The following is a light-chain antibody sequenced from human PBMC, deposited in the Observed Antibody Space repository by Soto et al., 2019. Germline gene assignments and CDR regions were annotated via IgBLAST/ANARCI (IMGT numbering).Light chain of an antibody. CDR1: SSDVGSHNF. V-gene: IGLV2-14*02. Sequence: QSALTQPASVSGSPGQSITISCTGTSSDVGSHNFVSWYQQRPGKAPKLMIFEVTKRPSGVSSRFSASKSGNTASLTISGVQAEDEADYYCSSYTSSSTYVFGTGTKLTVL. J-gene: IGLJ1*01. CDR2: EVT. CDR3: SSYTSSSTYV.